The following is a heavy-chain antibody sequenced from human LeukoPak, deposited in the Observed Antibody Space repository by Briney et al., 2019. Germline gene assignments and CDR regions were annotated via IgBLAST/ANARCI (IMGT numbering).Heavy chain of an antibody. CDR1: GFSVSTNY. Sequence: GGSLRLSCAASGFSVSTNYIHWVRQAPGRGLEWVSLIESGGRTYYADSVKGRFTVSKVNSKNTVFLQMNNLRVDDTAVYYCTREFGAFDLWGQGTLLIVSS. J-gene: IGHJ4*02. D-gene: IGHD3-10*01. CDR3: TREFGAFDL. V-gene: IGHV3-66*01. CDR2: IESGGRT.